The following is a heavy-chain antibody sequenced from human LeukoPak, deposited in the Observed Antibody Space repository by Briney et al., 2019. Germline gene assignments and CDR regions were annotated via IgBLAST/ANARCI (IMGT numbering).Heavy chain of an antibody. CDR1: GLAFSSYA. J-gene: IGHJ4*02. Sequence: GGSLRLSCAASGLAFSSYAMSWVRQAPGKGLEWVSTISVASNTFYADSVKGRFTISRGNSRNTVYLQMTSLRADDTAVYYCADYGVSGVRNNFYWGQGTLVTVSS. CDR2: ISVASNT. V-gene: IGHV3-23*01. CDR3: ADYGVSGVRNNFY. D-gene: IGHD3-3*01.